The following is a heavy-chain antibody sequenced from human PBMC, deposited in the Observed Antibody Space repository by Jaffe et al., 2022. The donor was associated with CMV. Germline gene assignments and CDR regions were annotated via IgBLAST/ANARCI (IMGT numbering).Heavy chain of an antibody. Sequence: QVQLQESGPGLVKPSETLSLTCTVSGGSISSYYWSWIRQPPGKGLEWIGYIYYSGSTNYNPSLKSRVTISVDTSKNQFSLKLSSVTAADTAVYYCARGQIAAAGTGDFDYWGQGTLVTVSS. V-gene: IGHV4-59*01. J-gene: IGHJ4*02. D-gene: IGHD6-13*01. CDR3: ARGQIAAAGTGDFDY. CDR1: GGSISSYY. CDR2: IYYSGST.